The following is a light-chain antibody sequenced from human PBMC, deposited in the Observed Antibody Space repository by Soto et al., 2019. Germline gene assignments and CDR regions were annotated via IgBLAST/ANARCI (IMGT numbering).Light chain of an antibody. CDR2: EVS. CDR1: SSDVGTFHY. CDR3: SSYAGSNTDV. V-gene: IGLV2-8*01. Sequence: QSALTQPPSASGSPGRSVTISCTATSSDVGTFHYVSWYQQHPGKAPKLLIFEVSQRPSGIPDRCSGSKSGNTASLKVSGLRADDEADYYCSSYAGSNTDVFGTGTKLTVL. J-gene: IGLJ1*01.